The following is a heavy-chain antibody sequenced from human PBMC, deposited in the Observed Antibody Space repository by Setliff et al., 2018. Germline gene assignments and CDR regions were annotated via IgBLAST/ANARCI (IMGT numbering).Heavy chain of an antibody. V-gene: IGHV4-30-4*08. J-gene: IGHJ4*02. CDR1: GGSIDSGDYY. CDR2: IYFSGST. D-gene: IGHD1-26*01. Sequence: SETLSLTCTVSGGSIDSGDYYWNWIRQPPGKGLEWIGYIYFSGSTYYNPSLKSRVTLSLDTSKNQFSLKLNSVTAADTAVYFCARDTTMVGATDYWGLGTLVTVSS. CDR3: ARDTTMVGATDY.